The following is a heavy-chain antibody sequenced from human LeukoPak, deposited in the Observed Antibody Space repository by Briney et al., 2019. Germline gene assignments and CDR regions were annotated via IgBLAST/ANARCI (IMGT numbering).Heavy chain of an antibody. J-gene: IGHJ4*02. CDR1: SGSITSSSYY. D-gene: IGHD6-6*01. CDR3: AGSIAARLDY. CDR2: IYYSGHT. V-gene: IGHV4-39*07. Sequence: SESLSLTCTVSSGSITSSSYYWVWFRQPPGKGLEWIGSIYYSGHTYYNPSLKSRVTVSVDTSKNQFSLKLSSVTAADTAVYYCAGSIAARLDYWGQGTLVTVSS.